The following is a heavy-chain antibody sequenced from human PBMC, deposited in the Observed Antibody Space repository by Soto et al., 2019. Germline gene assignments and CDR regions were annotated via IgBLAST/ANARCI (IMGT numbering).Heavy chain of an antibody. V-gene: IGHV1-69*01. Sequence: QVQLVQSGAEVKKPGSSVKVSCKASGGTFSSYAISWVRQAPGQGLEWMGGIIPIFGTANYAQKFQGRVTITADESTSTAYMELSSLRSEDTAVYYSARAYYITMVRGVIRNYYGMDVWGQGTTVTVSS. D-gene: IGHD3-10*01. CDR1: GGTFSSYA. CDR2: IIPIFGTA. CDR3: ARAYYITMVRGVIRNYYGMDV. J-gene: IGHJ6*02.